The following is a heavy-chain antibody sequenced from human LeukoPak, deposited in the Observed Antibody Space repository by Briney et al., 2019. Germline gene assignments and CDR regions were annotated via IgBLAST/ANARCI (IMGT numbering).Heavy chain of an antibody. V-gene: IGHV1-69*06. D-gene: IGHD2-15*01. CDR1: GYTFTSYD. CDR3: ASATLRCSGGSCYEMDV. J-gene: IGHJ6*04. CDR2: IIPLFGTP. Sequence: SVKVSCKASGYTFTSYDINWVRQAPGQGLEWMGGIIPLFGTPDYAQKFQDRLTITADKSTSTAYMELSSLRSEDTAVYYCASATLRCSGGSCYEMDVWGKGTTVTVSS.